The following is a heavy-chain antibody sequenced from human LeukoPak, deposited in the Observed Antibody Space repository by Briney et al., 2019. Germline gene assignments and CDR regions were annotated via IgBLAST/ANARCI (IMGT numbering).Heavy chain of an antibody. D-gene: IGHD2-15*01. Sequence: SDTLSLTCTVSGGSISSGSYYWIWIPQPAGKGLEWIGRIYTSGSTNYNPSLKSRVTISVDTAKNQFSLKLSSVTAADTVVYYCARVTRTLCSGGSCYSGYFDYWGQGTLVTVSS. CDR2: IYTSGST. CDR3: ARVTRTLCSGGSCYSGYFDY. V-gene: IGHV4-61*02. J-gene: IGHJ4*02. CDR1: GGSISSGSYY.